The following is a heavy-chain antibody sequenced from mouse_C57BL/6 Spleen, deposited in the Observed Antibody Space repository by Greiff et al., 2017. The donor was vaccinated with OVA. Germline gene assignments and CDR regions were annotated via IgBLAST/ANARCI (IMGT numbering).Heavy chain of an antibody. D-gene: IGHD1-1*01. V-gene: IGHV1-69*01. CDR2: IDPSDSYT. CDR3: ASHYGSSYGYAMDY. CDR1: GYTFTSYW. J-gene: IGHJ4*01. Sequence: QVQLQQPGAELVMPGASVKLSCKASGYTFTSYWMHWVKQRPGQGLEWIGEIDPSDSYTNYNQKFKGKSTLTVDKSSSTAYMQLSSLTSEDSAVYYWASHYGSSYGYAMDYWGQGTSVTVSS.